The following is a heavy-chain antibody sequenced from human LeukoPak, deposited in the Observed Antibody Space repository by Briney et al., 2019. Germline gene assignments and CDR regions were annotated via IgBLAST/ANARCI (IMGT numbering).Heavy chain of an antibody. V-gene: IGHV3-74*01. Sequence: PGGSLRLSCATSGFTFSNYWMHWVRQAPGKGLVWVSRIDIDGTGTNYADSVKGRFTISRDNSKNTLYVQVNSLGTEDTAAYYCAKGSYYDSSGSFYFDYWGQGTLVTVSS. CDR2: IDIDGTGT. D-gene: IGHD3-22*01. CDR3: AKGSYYDSSGSFYFDY. J-gene: IGHJ4*02. CDR1: GFTFSNYW.